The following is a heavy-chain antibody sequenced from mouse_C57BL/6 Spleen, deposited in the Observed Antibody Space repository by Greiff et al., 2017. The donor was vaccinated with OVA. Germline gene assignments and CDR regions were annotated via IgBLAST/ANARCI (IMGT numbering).Heavy chain of an antibody. J-gene: IGHJ2*01. D-gene: IGHD1-1*01. CDR3: ARSESFIATVDY. Sequence: QVQLQQPGTDLVKPGASVKLSCKASGFTFTSYWMHWVKQRPGQGLEWIGNINPSNGGTNYNEQFKSKATLTVDKSSSTAYMQLSSLTSEDAADYDCARSESFIATVDYWGQGTTLTVSS. CDR2: INPSNGGT. V-gene: IGHV1-53*01. CDR1: GFTFTSYW.